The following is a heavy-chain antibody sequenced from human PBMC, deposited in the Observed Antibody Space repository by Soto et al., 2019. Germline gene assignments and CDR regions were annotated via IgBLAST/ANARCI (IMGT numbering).Heavy chain of an antibody. D-gene: IGHD6-19*01. CDR3: ARPTGYNRGWFAIFDD. J-gene: IGHJ5*02. CDR2: VSYDGSND. Sequence: QVQLVESGGGVVQPGRSLRLSCAASGFTFSNYAMHWVRLAPGKGLEWVAVVSYDGSNDDFADSVKGRFTISRDNSKTTLNLQMNSLRADDTAVYYCARPTGYNRGWFAIFDDWGQGTLVTVSS. CDR1: GFTFSNYA. V-gene: IGHV3-30*03.